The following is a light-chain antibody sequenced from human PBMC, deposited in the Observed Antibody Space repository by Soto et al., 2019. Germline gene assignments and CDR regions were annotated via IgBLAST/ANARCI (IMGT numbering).Light chain of an antibody. V-gene: IGLV2-14*01. J-gene: IGLJ3*02. Sequence: QSALTQPASVSGSPGQSITISCTGTSSDVGGYNYVSWYQQHPGKAPQLMIYEVSNRPSGVSNRFSGSKSGNTASLTISGLQAEDEADYYFSSYTSSSTRVFGGGTKLTVL. CDR3: SSYTSSSTRV. CDR2: EVS. CDR1: SSDVGGYNY.